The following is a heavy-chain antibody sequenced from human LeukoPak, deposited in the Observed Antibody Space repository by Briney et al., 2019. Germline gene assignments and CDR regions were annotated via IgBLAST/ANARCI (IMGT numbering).Heavy chain of an antibody. CDR3: ARLDWRNFDY. D-gene: IGHD2-21*01. V-gene: IGHV4-34*01. CDR2: INHSGST. CDR1: GGSFSGYY. Sequence: SETLSLTCAVYGGSFSGYYWSWIRQPPGKGLEWIGEINHSGSTNYNPSLKSRVTISVDTSKNQFSLKLSSVTAADTAVYYCARLDWRNFDYWGQGTLVTVSS. J-gene: IGHJ4*02.